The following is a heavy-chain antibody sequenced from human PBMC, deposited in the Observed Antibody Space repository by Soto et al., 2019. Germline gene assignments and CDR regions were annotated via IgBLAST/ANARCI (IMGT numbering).Heavy chain of an antibody. J-gene: IGHJ4*02. D-gene: IGHD3-16*01. V-gene: IGHV4-59*01. Sequence: QVQLQESGPGLVKPSETLSLTCTVSGGSINGYYWNWIRQPPGKGLEWIGYISYSGGTTYNPSLKRRVTISVDTSKNQLSLKLSSVTAADTAVYYCARDWGGGTFDYWGQGTLVTVSS. CDR2: ISYSGGT. CDR1: GGSINGYY. CDR3: ARDWGGGTFDY.